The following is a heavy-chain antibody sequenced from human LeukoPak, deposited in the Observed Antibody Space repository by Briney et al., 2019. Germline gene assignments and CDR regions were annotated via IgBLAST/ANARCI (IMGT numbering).Heavy chain of an antibody. V-gene: IGHV3-9*01. CDR3: AIASSGWSHLFDY. CDR1: GFTLDDYA. CDR2: IRWNSGSI. Sequence: GRSLRHSRAAPGFTLDDYAMHGVRQAPGTGLEWVSGIRWNSGSIGYAHSVRGRFTISREKAQNSLYLQMKSLRAAGTGLYYCAIASSGWSHLFDYWGQGTLVTVSS. J-gene: IGHJ4*02. D-gene: IGHD6-19*01.